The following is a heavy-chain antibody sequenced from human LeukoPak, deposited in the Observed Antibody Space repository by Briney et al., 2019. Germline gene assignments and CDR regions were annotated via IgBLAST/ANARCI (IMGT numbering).Heavy chain of an antibody. D-gene: IGHD1-7*01. J-gene: IGHJ4*02. CDR3: AKDSGQSWNFGESGADY. Sequence: HSGGSLRLSCAASGFTFSSYAMSWVRQAPGKGLEWVSAISGSGGSTYYADSVKGRFTISRDNSKNTLYLQMSSLRAEDTAVYYCAKDSGQSWNFGESGADYWGQGTLVTVSS. CDR1: GFTFSSYA. V-gene: IGHV3-23*01. CDR2: ISGSGGST.